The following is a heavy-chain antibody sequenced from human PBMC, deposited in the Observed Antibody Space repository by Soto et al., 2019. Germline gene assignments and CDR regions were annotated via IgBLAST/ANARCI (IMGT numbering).Heavy chain of an antibody. D-gene: IGHD3-3*01. J-gene: IGHJ3*02. V-gene: IGHV1-8*01. CDR2: MNPNSGNT. CDR1: GYTFTSYD. CDR3: ANTFTRTGFWSADGAFDI. Sequence: ASVKVSCKASGYTFTSYDINWVRQATGQGLEWMGWMNPNSGNTGYAQKFQGRVTMTRNTSISTAYMELSSLRSEDTAVYYCANTFTRTGFWSADGAFDIWGQGTMVTVSS.